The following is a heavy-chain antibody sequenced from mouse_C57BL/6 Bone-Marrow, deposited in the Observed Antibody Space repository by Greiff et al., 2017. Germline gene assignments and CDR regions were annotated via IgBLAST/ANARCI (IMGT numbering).Heavy chain of an antibody. CDR2: IDPENGDT. D-gene: IGHD2-3*01. CDR3: TNGYYGGYWYFDV. J-gene: IGHJ1*03. Sequence: VHVKQSGAELVRPGASVKLSCTASGFNIKDDYMHWVKQRPEQGLEWIGWIDPENGDTEYASKFQGKATITADTSSNTAYLQLSSLTSEDTAVYYCTNGYYGGYWYFDVWGTGTTVTVSS. CDR1: GFNIKDDY. V-gene: IGHV14-4*01.